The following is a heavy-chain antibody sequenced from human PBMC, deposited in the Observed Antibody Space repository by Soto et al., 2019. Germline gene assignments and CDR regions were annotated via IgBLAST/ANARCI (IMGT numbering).Heavy chain of an antibody. CDR2: IYFSGTT. CDR3: ARHGSH. Sequence: SETLSLTCNVSGVSISDTSHYWGWIRQPPGKGLEWIGTIYFSGTTFYNPSLKSRLTISVDTFKNQFSLRLSSVTAADTAVYYCARHGSHWGQGTLVTVSS. J-gene: IGHJ4*02. V-gene: IGHV4-39*01. CDR1: GVSISDTSHY.